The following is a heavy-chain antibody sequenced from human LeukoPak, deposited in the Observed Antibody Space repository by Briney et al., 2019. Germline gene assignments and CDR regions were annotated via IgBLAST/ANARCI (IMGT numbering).Heavy chain of an antibody. J-gene: IGHJ3*02. CDR2: ISSSGSTI. D-gene: IGHD1-26*01. V-gene: IGHV3-11*04. CDR3: AREVIVGATAAFDI. Sequence: GGSLRLSCAASGFTFSDYYMSWIRQAPGKGLEWVSYISSSGSTIYYADSVKGRFTISRDNAKNSLYLQMNSLRAEDTAVYYCAREVIVGATAAFDIWGQGTMVTVSS. CDR1: GFTFSDYY.